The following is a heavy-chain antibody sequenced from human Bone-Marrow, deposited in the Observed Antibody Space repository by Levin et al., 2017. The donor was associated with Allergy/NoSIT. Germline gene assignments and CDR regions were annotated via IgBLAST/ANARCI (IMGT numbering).Heavy chain of an antibody. CDR1: RFTFSNYG. CDR3: ARDREYYYDSSGYPGYYFDY. J-gene: IGHJ4*02. CDR2: IWYDGSNK. V-gene: IGHV3-33*01. Sequence: LSLTCAASRFTFSNYGMHWVRQAPGKGLDWVAVIWYDGSNKYYADSVKGRFTISRDNSKNTLYLQMNSLRAEDTAIYYCARDREYYYDSSGYPGYYFDYWGQGTLVTVSS. D-gene: IGHD3-22*01.